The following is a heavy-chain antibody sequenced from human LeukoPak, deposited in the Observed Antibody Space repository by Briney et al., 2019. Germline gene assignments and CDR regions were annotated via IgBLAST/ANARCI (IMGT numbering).Heavy chain of an antibody. J-gene: IGHJ6*03. Sequence: PGGSLRLSCAASGFTFDDYSMSWVRQAPGKGLEWVSGINWNGGSTGYADSVKGRFTISRDNAKNSLYLQMNSLRAEDTALYYCARWGTYCSGGSCYLSYYYYYYMDVWGKGTTVTVSS. CDR3: ARWGTYCSGGSCYLSYYYYYYMDV. D-gene: IGHD2-15*01. V-gene: IGHV3-20*04. CDR1: GFTFDDYS. CDR2: INWNGGST.